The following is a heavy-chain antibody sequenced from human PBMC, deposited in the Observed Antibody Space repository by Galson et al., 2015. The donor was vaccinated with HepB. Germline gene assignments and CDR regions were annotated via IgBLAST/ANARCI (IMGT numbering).Heavy chain of an antibody. D-gene: IGHD1-1*01. J-gene: IGHJ4*02. V-gene: IGHV3-23*01. CDR1: GFTFSSYA. CDR2: ISGSGGST. CDR3: AKEFAPTGINWNPLDY. Sequence: SLRLSCAASGFTFSSYAMSWVRQAPGKGLEWVSAISGSGGSTYYADSVKGRFTISRDNSKNTLYLQMNSLRAEDTAVYYCAKEFAPTGINWNPLDYWGQGTLVTDSS.